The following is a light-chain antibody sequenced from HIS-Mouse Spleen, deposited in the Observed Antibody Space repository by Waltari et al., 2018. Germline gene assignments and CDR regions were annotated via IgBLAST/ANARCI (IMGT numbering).Light chain of an antibody. J-gene: IGKJ4*01. V-gene: IGKV1-33*01. CDR2: DAS. CDR3: QQYDNLLT. Sequence: DIQMTQSPSSLSASVGDRVTITCQASQDISNYLNWYQQKPGKAPKLLIYDASNLETGVPSRFSGSVSGTDFTFTISSLQPEDIATYYCQQYDNLLTFGGGTKVEIK. CDR1: QDISNY.